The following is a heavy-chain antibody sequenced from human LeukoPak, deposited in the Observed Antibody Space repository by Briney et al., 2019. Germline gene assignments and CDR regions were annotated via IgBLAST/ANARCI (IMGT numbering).Heavy chain of an antibody. CDR2: ISSSGSTI. J-gene: IGHJ4*02. CDR1: GFTFSDYY. CDR3: AKDKATGELPSPFDY. V-gene: IGHV3-11*04. D-gene: IGHD1-26*01. Sequence: SGGSLRLSCAASGFTFSDYYMSWIRQAPGKGLEWVSYISSSGSTIYYADSVKGRFTISRDNSKNTLYLQMNSLRAEDTAVYYCAKDKATGELPSPFDYWGQGTLVTVSS.